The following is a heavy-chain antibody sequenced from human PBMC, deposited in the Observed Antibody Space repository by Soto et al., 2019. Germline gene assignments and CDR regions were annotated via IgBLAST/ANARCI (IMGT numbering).Heavy chain of an antibody. Sequence: EVQLLESGGGLIQPGGSLRLSCAASGFTFSNYAMSWVRQAPERGLEWVSAISAGGGSTYYADSVKGRFTISRDNSKNTLYLQLNSLRAKDTALYYCAKIYSSSGYFPDYWGQGTLVTVSS. D-gene: IGHD3-22*01. V-gene: IGHV3-23*01. J-gene: IGHJ4*02. CDR3: AKIYSSSGYFPDY. CDR1: GFTFSNYA. CDR2: ISAGGGST.